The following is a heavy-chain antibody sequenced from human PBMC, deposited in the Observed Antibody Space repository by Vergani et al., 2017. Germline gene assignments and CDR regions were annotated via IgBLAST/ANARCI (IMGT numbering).Heavy chain of an antibody. CDR1: GYIFTNSW. J-gene: IGHJ4*02. CDR3: ARKYSFSLFDY. V-gene: IGHV5-51*01. Sequence: EVQLVQSRAEVKKPGESLKISCKASGYIFTNSWIGCVRQMPGKGLEWMGVVYPADSDTRYSPSFQGQVTISADKSISTAYLQWNSLKASDTAIYFCARKYSFSLFDYWGQGIPVTVSS. D-gene: IGHD5-18*01. CDR2: VYPADSDT.